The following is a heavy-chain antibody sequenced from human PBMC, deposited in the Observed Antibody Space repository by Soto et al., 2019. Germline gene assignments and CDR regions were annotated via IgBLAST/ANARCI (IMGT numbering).Heavy chain of an antibody. CDR2: ISSGSSNI. J-gene: IGHJ4*02. CDR1: GSAIRSYN. CDR3: ASTTVVAATFDF. D-gene: IGHD2-15*01. Sequence: EVQLVESGGGLVKPGGSLTLSCGASGSAIRSYNMNWVRQAPGKGLEWVSSISSGSSNIYYADSVKGRFTISRDNAKNSLYLQMDSLRAEDSAVYYCASTTVVAATFDFWGQGTLVTVSS. V-gene: IGHV3-21*01.